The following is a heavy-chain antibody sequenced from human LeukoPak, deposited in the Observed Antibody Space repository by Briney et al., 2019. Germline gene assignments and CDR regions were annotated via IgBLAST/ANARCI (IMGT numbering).Heavy chain of an antibody. V-gene: IGHV3-7*01. CDR2: IKYDDTVK. Sequence: GGSLRLSYTAAGFNFGTYWMSWVRQSPEKGLEFVANIKYDDTVKNYVDSVKGRFTISRDNPSNSVYLQMDSLRPEDTALYYCGRDPDSSAFDYWGQGAQVTVSS. J-gene: IGHJ4*02. CDR1: GFNFGTYW. D-gene: IGHD2-15*01. CDR3: GRDPDSSAFDY.